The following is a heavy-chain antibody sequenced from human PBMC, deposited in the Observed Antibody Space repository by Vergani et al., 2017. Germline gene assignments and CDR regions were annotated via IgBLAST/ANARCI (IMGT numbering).Heavy chain of an antibody. CDR2: IIPFFGTP. V-gene: IGHV1-69*01. CDR1: GDTFSTYA. J-gene: IGHJ3*02. Sequence: QLVQSGAEVKKPGSSVKVSCKASGDTFSTYAISWVRQAPGQGLEWMGGIIPFFGTPKYAQKFRGRVTITADESTSTAYMDVSSLRSEDTAVYYCASGYYDSSATDAFDIWGQGTMVTVSS. CDR3: ASGYYDSSATDAFDI. D-gene: IGHD3-22*01.